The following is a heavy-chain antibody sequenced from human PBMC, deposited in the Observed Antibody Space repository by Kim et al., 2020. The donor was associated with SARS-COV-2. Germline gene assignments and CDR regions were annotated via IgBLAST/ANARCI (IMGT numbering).Heavy chain of an antibody. CDR3: ARERDYEYNWFDP. D-gene: IGHD3-16*01. Sequence: ADTGKGRFSISRDNAKNALYLQMNSLRDDDTAVYYCARERDYEYNWFDPWGQGTLVTVSS. J-gene: IGHJ5*02. V-gene: IGHV3-48*02.